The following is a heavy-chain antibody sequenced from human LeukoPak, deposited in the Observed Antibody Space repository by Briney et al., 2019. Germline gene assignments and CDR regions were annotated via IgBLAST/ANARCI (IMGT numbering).Heavy chain of an antibody. CDR2: ISSSGSTI. CDR3: ARVGGVGHFDY. J-gene: IGHJ4*02. V-gene: IGHV3-48*03. CDR1: GFTFSTYE. Sequence: GGSLRLSCAASGFTFSTYEMTWVRQSPGKGLEWVSYISSSGSTIYYADSVKGRFTISRDNAKNSLYLQMNSLRAEDTAVYYCARVGGVGHFDYWGQGTLVTVSS. D-gene: IGHD1-26*01.